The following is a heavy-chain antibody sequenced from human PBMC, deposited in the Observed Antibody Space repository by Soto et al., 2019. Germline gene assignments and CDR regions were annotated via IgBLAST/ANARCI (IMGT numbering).Heavy chain of an antibody. CDR2: LSDSGGSI. Sequence: EVQLLESGGGLVQPGGSLRLSCTASGFTFSSHAMTWVRQAPGKGLEWVSGLSDSGGSIYYADSVKGRFTISRDNSMNTRYLQMKALRAEETAVYYCAKVSSSWYAGFFDLWGQGTLVTVSS. V-gene: IGHV3-23*01. J-gene: IGHJ4*02. CDR3: AKVSSSWYAGFFDL. D-gene: IGHD6-13*01. CDR1: GFTFSSHA.